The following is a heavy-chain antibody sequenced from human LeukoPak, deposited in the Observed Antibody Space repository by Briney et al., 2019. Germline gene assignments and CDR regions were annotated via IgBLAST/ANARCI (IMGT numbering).Heavy chain of an antibody. J-gene: IGHJ3*02. CDR1: GFTFSSYG. CDR3: AKDDSATGAFDI. V-gene: IGHV3-33*06. D-gene: IGHD3-9*01. Sequence: GRPLRLSWAASGFTFSSYGMHWVRQAPGKGRECVAVIWYDGSNKYYADSVKGRFTISRDNSTNSLYLQMNSLRAEDTAVYYCAKDDSATGAFDIWGQGTMVTVSS. CDR2: IWYDGSNK.